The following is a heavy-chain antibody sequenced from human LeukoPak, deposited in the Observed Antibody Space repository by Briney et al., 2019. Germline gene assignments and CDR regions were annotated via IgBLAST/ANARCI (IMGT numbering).Heavy chain of an antibody. CDR2: IYSGGST. V-gene: IGHV3-66*01. D-gene: IGHD6-19*01. J-gene: IGHJ6*02. CDR1: GFTVSSNY. CDR3: ASRMAGTTHCYYYDMDV. Sequence: GGSLRLSCAASGFTVSSNYMSWVRQAPGKGVEWVSVIYSGGSTYYADSVKGRFTISRDNSKNTLYLQMNSLRAEDTAVYYCASRMAGTTHCYYYDMDVWGQGTTVTVSS.